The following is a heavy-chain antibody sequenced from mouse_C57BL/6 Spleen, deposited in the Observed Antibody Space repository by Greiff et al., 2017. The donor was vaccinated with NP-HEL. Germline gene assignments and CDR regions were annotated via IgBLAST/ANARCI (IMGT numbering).Heavy chain of an antibody. CDR3: TERLRLRDYYAMDY. D-gene: IGHD3-2*02. Sequence: EVKLMESGGGLVQPGGSMKLSCVASGFTFSNYWMNWVRQSPEKGLEWVAQIRLKSDNYATHYAESVKGRFTISRDDSKSSVYLRMNNLRAEDTGIYYCTERLRLRDYYAMDYWGQGTSVTVSS. CDR2: IRLKSDNYAT. V-gene: IGHV6-3*01. J-gene: IGHJ4*01. CDR1: GFTFSNYW.